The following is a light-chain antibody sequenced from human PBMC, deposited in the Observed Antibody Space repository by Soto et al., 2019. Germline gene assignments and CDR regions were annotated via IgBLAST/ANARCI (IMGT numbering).Light chain of an antibody. J-gene: IGKJ5*01. CDR1: QSISSSY. CDR3: QQYDNSPQVT. V-gene: IGKV3-20*01. CDR2: GAS. Sequence: EIVMTQSPGTLSLSPGERATLSCRASQSISSSYLAWYQKQPGQAPRLLIYGASTRATGLPDRFSGSGTGSDFTLTISRLEPEDVAVYYCQQYDNSPQVTFGQGTRLEIK.